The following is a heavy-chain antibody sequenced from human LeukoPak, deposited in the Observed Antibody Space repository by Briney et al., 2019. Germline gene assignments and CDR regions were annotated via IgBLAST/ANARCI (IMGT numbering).Heavy chain of an antibody. J-gene: IGHJ5*02. V-gene: IGHV1-24*01. CDR1: GYTLTELS. CDR3: ARGPYIVVVPAAMLRRFDP. D-gene: IGHD2-2*01. CDR2: FDPEDGET. Sequence: ASVKVSCKVSGYTLTELSMHWVRQAPGKGLEWMGGFDPEDGETIYAQKFQGRVTMTEDTSTDTAYMELSSLRSEDTAVYYCARGPYIVVVPAAMLRRFDPWGQGTLVTVSS.